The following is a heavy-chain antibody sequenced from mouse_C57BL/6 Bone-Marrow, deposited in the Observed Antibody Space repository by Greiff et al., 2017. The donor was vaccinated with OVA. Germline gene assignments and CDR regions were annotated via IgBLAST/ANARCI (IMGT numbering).Heavy chain of an antibody. CDR3: ARRIYYGSSYGYYFDY. Sequence: EVQRVESGGDLVKPGGSLKLSCAASGFTFSSYGMSWVRQTPDKRLEWVATISSGGSYTYYPDSVKGRFTISRDNAKNTLYLQMSSLKSEDTAMYYCARRIYYGSSYGYYFDYWGQGTTLTVSS. J-gene: IGHJ2*01. D-gene: IGHD1-1*01. CDR2: ISSGGSYT. V-gene: IGHV5-6*01. CDR1: GFTFSSYG.